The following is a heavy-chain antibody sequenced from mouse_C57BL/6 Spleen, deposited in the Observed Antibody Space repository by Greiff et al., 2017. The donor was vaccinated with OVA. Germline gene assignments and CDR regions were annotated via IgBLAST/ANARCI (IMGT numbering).Heavy chain of an antibody. V-gene: IGHV5-4*01. CDR3: ARESSYAMDY. CDR1: GFTFSSYA. J-gene: IGHJ4*01. D-gene: IGHD1-1*01. CDR2: ISDGGSYT. Sequence: EVKLMESGGGLVKPGGSLKLSCAASGFTFSSYAMSWVRQTPEKRLEWVATISDGGSYTDYPDNVKGRFTISRDNAKNNLYLQMSHLKSEDTAMYYCARESSYAMDYWGQGTSVTVSS.